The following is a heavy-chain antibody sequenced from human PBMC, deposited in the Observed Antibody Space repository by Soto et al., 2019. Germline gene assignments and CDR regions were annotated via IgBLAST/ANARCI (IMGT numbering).Heavy chain of an antibody. CDR2: RSSDGTTI. Sequence: QVQLLESGGGVVQPGGSRRLSWAASAFPFGAFAWHWVRRAPGRGREWMAVRSSDGTTIYYAASVRGRFTISRDNSKSTLYLQMNSLRPDDTAVYYCARAGFHFGLDVWGLGTTVTVS. CDR1: AFPFGAFA. CDR3: ARAGFHFGLDV. J-gene: IGHJ6*02. D-gene: IGHD3-9*01. V-gene: IGHV3-30-3*01.